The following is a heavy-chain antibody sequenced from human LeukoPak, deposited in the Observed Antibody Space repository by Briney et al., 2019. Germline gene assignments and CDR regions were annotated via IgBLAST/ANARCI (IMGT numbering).Heavy chain of an antibody. V-gene: IGHV4-59*08. J-gene: IGHJ5*02. CDR3: ARTYYYGSGSSYFDP. CDR1: GGSISSYY. D-gene: IGHD3-10*01. Sequence: SETLSLTCTVSGGSISSYYWSWIRQPPGKGLEWIGYIYYSRSTHYNPSLKSQVTISVDTSKNQFSLNLTSVTAADTAVYYCARTYYYGSGSSYFDPWGQGTLVTVSS. CDR2: IYYSRST.